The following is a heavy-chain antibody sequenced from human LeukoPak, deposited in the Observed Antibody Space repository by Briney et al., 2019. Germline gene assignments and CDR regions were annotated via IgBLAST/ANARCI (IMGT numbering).Heavy chain of an antibody. CDR3: AGSDGGPERPKLDY. D-gene: IGHD1-1*01. CDR1: GFTFDNQA. Sequence: GGSLRLSCTASGFTFDNQAMTWVRQAPGKGLEWVSTISGSGRHTYYADSVKGRFTISRDNSKNTLYLQMNSLRAEDTAVYYCAGSDGGPERPKLDYWGQGTLVTVSS. J-gene: IGHJ4*02. CDR2: ISGSGRHT. V-gene: IGHV3-23*01.